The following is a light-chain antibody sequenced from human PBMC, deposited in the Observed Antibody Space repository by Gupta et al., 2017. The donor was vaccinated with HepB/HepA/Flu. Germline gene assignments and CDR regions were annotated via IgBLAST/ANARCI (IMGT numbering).Light chain of an antibody. V-gene: IGKV3-20*01. J-gene: IGKJ2*04. CDR1: QSVYSRY. CDR2: DAS. CDR3: QQYGGSPPGS. Sequence: EIVLTQSPGTLSLSPGEGATLSCRASQSVYSRYLAWYQQKPGQAPRRLIYDASSRAGGIPDRFSGSGSGTDFTLTIGRLEPEDFGVYYCQQYGGSPPGSFGQGTKLDI.